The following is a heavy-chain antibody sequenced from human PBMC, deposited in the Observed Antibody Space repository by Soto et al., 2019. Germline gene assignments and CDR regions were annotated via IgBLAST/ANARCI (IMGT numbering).Heavy chain of an antibody. J-gene: IGHJ3*02. CDR2: ISWNSGSI. D-gene: IGHD3-22*01. CDR3: AKDSNPRDYYDSSGYYDAFDI. CDR1: GFTFDDYA. Sequence: GGSLRLSCAASGFTFDDYAMHWVRQAPGKGLEWVSGISWNSGSIGYADSVKGRFTISRDNAKNSLYLQMNSLRAEDTALYYCAKDSNPRDYYDSSGYYDAFDIWGQGTMVTVS. V-gene: IGHV3-9*01.